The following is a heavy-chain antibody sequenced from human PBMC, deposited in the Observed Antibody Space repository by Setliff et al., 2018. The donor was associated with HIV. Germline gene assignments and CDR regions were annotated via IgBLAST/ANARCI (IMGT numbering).Heavy chain of an antibody. J-gene: IGHJ2*01. Sequence: PSETLSLTCTVSGASISSHYWTWIRQPPGKGLEWIGSIYSSGSTNYNPSLKSRLTLSLDTSENQLSLKFNSVTAADTAVYFCAREIGITKSPYWYFDLWGRGTLVTVSP. CDR1: GASISSHY. V-gene: IGHV4-59*11. CDR2: IYSSGST. D-gene: IGHD2-21*01. CDR3: AREIGITKSPYWYFDL.